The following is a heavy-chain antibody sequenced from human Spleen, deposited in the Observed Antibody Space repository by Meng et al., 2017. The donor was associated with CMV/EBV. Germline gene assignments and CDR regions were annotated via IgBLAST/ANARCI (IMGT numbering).Heavy chain of an antibody. V-gene: IGHV4-34*01. J-gene: IGHJ4*02. D-gene: IGHD3-10*01. Sequence: SETLSLTCTVYGGSLSDAYYWSWIRQPPGKGLEWIAEIHHRGMTNYNPSLRSRVTISIDTSKNQFSLRLSSVTAADTAVYYCARGGEGIDYWGQGTLVTVSS. CDR2: IHHRGMT. CDR1: GGSLSDAYY. CDR3: ARGGEGIDY.